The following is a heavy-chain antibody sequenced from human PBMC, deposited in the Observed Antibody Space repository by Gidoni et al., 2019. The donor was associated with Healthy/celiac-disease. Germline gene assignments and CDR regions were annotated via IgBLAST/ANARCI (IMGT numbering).Heavy chain of an antibody. CDR2: IIPIFGTA. V-gene: IGHV1-69*01. D-gene: IGHD6-25*01. CDR1: GGTFTSYA. J-gene: IGHJ6*03. Sequence: QAQLVHSGAEVKKPGSAVKVSCKASGGTFTSYAISWVRQAPGQGLEWMGGIIPIFGTANYAQKFQGRVTITADESTSTDDRELSSLRSEDTAVYYCARDNGIAADYYYYYMDVWGKGTTVTVSS. CDR3: ARDNGIAADYYYYYMDV.